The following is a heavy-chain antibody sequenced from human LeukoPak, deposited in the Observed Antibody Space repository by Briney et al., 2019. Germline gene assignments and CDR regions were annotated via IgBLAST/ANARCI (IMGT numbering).Heavy chain of an antibody. J-gene: IGHJ4*02. CDR1: GDSISSYY. D-gene: IGHD3-10*01. V-gene: IGHV4-59*01. CDR3: ARERHGSGSYYFDS. CDR2: IYYSGIT. Sequence: TSETLSLTCTVSGDSISSYYWSWIRQPPGKGLEWVGYIYYSGITSYKPSLKSRVTMSVDTSKNKFSLKLISVTAADTAVYYCARERHGSGSYYFDSCGQGTLVTVTS.